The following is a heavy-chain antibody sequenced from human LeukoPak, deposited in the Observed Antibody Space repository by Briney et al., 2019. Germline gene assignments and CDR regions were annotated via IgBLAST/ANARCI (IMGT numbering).Heavy chain of an antibody. CDR3: AREQGNGFDY. V-gene: IGHV6-1*01. CDR2: TYYRSKWYN. Sequence: SQPLSLTCAISGDSVSSNSAAWNWIRQSPSRGLEWLVRTYYRSKWYNDYAVSVKSLINIQPDTSKNPFSLQMNSVTPEDTAVYSCAREQGNGFDYWGQGTLVTVSS. D-gene: IGHD2-8*01. J-gene: IGHJ4*02. CDR1: GDSVSSNSAA.